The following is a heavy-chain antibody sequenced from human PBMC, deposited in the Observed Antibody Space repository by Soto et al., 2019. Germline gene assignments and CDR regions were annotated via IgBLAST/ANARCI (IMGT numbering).Heavy chain of an antibody. D-gene: IGHD6-19*01. V-gene: IGHV3-33*01. J-gene: IGHJ4*02. CDR3: ARDSSSGFDS. CDR2: IWYDGSNK. Sequence: HRVRQAPGKGLEWVAVIWYDGSNKYYADSVKGRFTISRDNSKNTLYLQMNSLRAEDTAVYYCARDSSSGFDSWGQGTLVTVSS.